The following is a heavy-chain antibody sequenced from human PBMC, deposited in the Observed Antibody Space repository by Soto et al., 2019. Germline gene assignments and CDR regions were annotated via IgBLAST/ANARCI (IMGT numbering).Heavy chain of an antibody. J-gene: IGHJ5*02. D-gene: IGHD6-13*01. CDR3: ARENFIAAAGIGFDP. V-gene: IGHV1-69*01. Sequence: QVQLVQSGAEVKKPGSSVKVSCKASGGTFSSYAISWVRQAPGQGLEWMGGIIPIFGTANDAQKFQGSVTITADESTSTAYMELSSMRSEDTAVYYCARENFIAAAGIGFDPWGQGTLVTVSS. CDR1: GGTFSSYA. CDR2: IIPIFGTA.